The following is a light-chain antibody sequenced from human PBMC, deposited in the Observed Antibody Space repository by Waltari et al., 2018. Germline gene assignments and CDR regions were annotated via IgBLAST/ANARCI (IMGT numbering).Light chain of an antibody. V-gene: IGKV1-33*01. CDR1: RDITDY. CDR3: QQFDSLPFT. Sequence: DIQMTQSPSSLYASLGDRVTISCQASRDITDYLNWYHQKPGKSPSLLIYDTSNLESGVPSRFSGTGSGTHFTLTLSSLQPEDIGTYYCQQFDSLPFTFGPGTKVD. CDR2: DTS. J-gene: IGKJ3*01.